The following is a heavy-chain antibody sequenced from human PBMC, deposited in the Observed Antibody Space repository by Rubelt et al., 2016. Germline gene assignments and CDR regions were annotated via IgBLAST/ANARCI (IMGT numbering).Heavy chain of an antibody. CDR2: IDPSDSYT. D-gene: IGHD3-3*01. CDR3: AIYDFWSGYYLDY. V-gene: IGHV5-10-1*03. CDR1: GYSFTSYW. J-gene: IGHJ4*02. Sequence: EVQLVQSGAEVKKPGESLRISCKGSGYSFTSYWISWVRQMPGKGLGWMGRIDPSDSYTNYSPPFQGHVTISADKSISTAYLQWSSLKASYTAMYYCAIYDFWSGYYLDYWGQGTLVTVSS.